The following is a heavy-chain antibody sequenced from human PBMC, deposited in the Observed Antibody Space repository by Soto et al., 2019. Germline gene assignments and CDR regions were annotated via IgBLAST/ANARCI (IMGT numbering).Heavy chain of an antibody. CDR2: ISGSGGST. J-gene: IGHJ4*02. Sequence: EVQLLESGGGLVQPGGSVRLSCAGSGYTFSSYAMSWVRQAPGKGLEWVSGISGSGGSTYYAASVKGRFTISRDNSKNRLYLQMNSLRAEDTAVYYCAKSWFGEGHFDFWGQGSLVTVSS. V-gene: IGHV3-23*01. D-gene: IGHD3-10*01. CDR3: AKSWFGEGHFDF. CDR1: GYTFSSYA.